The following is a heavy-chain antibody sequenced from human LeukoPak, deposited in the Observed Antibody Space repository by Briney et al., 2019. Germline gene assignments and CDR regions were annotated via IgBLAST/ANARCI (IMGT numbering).Heavy chain of an antibody. D-gene: IGHD6-19*01. Sequence: PGGSLRLSCAASGFTVSSNYMSWVRQAPGKGLGWVSVIYSGGSTYYADSVKGRFTISRDNSKNTLYLQMNSLRAEDTAVYYCARPLYSSGWSFDYWGQGTLVTVSS. CDR3: ARPLYSSGWSFDY. V-gene: IGHV3-53*01. J-gene: IGHJ4*02. CDR1: GFTVSSNY. CDR2: IYSGGST.